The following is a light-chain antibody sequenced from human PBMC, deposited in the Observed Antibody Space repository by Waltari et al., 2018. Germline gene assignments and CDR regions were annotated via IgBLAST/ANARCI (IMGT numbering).Light chain of an antibody. CDR3: SSHTPSNYMV. CDR2: EVS. Sequence: HSALTQPASVSGSPGQSITISCTGTSSDVGGYDHVSWYQQDPGKAPELKIYEVSNRPSGVSNGVSGAKSGNTAALTISGLQAEDEADYYCSSHTPSNYMVFGGGTKLTVL. CDR1: SSDVGGYDH. J-gene: IGLJ3*02. V-gene: IGLV2-14*03.